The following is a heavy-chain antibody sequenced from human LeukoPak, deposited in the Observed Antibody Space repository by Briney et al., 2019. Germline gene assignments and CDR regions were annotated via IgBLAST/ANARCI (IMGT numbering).Heavy chain of an antibody. CDR3: ARGYCSGGSCYSDY. V-gene: IGHV3-30-3*01. CDR2: ISYDGSNK. J-gene: IGHJ4*02. D-gene: IGHD2-15*01. Sequence: PGGSLRLSCAASGFTFSSYAMHWVRQAPGKGLEWVAVISYDGSNKYYADSVKGRFTISRDNAKNSLYLQMNSLRDEDTAVYYCARGYCSGGSCYSDYWGQGTLVTVSS. CDR1: GFTFSSYA.